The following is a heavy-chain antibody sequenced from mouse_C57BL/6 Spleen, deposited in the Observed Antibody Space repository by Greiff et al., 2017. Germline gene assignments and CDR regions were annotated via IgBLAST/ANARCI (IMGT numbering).Heavy chain of an antibody. J-gene: IGHJ2*01. D-gene: IGHD2-2*01. CDR2: IDPSDSYT. V-gene: IGHV1-50*01. CDR1: GYTFTSYW. Sequence: QVQLQQSGAELVKPGASVKLSCKASGYTFTSYWMQWVKQRPGQGLEWIGEIDPSDSYTNYNQKFKGKATLTVDTSSSTAYMQLSSLTSEDSAVYYCATGSMVTTRGYYFDYWGQGTTLTVSS. CDR3: ATGSMVTTRGYYFDY.